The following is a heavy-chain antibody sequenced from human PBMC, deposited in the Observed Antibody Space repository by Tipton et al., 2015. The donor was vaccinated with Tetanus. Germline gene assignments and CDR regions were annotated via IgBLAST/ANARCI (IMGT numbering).Heavy chain of an antibody. CDR3: AGGLVRWYEP. CDR1: GASISSAA. D-gene: IGHD3-10*01. Sequence: TLSLTCDASGASISSAAWTWIRQPSGKGLEWIGHIFHSGSPNYNPSLKSRVSMSVDKSRKEVSLKLQSVTAADTAVYSCAGGLVRWYEPWGRGTLVSVSS. CDR2: IFHSGSP. V-gene: IGHV4-30-2*01. J-gene: IGHJ5*02.